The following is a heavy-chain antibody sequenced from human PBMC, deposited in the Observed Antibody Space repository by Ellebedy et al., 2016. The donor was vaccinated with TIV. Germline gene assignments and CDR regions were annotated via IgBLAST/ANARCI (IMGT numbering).Heavy chain of an antibody. CDR2: IYYSGST. D-gene: IGHD4-17*01. Sequence: MPSETLSLTCTVSGGSISSSSYYWGWIRQPPGKGLEWIGSIYYSGSTYYNPSLKSRVTISVDTSKNQFSLKLSSVTAADTAVYYCARVGASTVTTLYGMDVWGQGTTVTVSS. CDR1: GGSISSSSYY. V-gene: IGHV4-39*07. J-gene: IGHJ6*02. CDR3: ARVGASTVTTLYGMDV.